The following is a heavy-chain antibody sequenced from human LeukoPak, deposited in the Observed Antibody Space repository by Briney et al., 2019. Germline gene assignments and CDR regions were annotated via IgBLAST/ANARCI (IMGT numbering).Heavy chain of an antibody. V-gene: IGHV4-34*01. CDR3: ARAYFVSWFDP. CDR1: GGSFSGYY. Sequence: SETLSLTCAVYGGSFSGYYWSWIRQPPGKGLEWIGESNHSGSTNYNPSPKSRVTISVDTSKNQFSLKLSSVTAADTAVYYCARAYFVSWFDPWGQGTLVTVSS. CDR2: SNHSGST. D-gene: IGHD2/OR15-2a*01. J-gene: IGHJ5*02.